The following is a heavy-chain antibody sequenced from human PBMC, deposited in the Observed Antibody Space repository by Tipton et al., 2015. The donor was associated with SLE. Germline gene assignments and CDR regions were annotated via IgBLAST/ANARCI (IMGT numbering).Heavy chain of an antibody. D-gene: IGHD6-6*01. CDR1: GGSISSGGYS. V-gene: IGHV4-30-2*01. CDR2: IYHSGST. CDR3: ARTKLASSEGKFAPGFDY. J-gene: IGHJ4*02. Sequence: TLSLTCTVSGGSISSGGYSWSWIRQPPGKGLEWIGYIYHSGSTYYNPSLKSRVTISVDRSKNQFSLKLSSVTAADTAVYYCARTKLASSEGKFAPGFDYWGQGTLATVSS.